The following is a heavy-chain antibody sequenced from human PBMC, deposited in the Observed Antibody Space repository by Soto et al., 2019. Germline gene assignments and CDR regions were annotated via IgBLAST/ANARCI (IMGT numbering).Heavy chain of an antibody. V-gene: IGHV3-23*04. D-gene: IGHD1-26*01. J-gene: IGHJ6*02. CDR2: ISGGGSSS. Sequence: EMQLVESGGRLVQPGGSLRLACEASGFTFSSYAMSWVRQAPGKGLEWVTGISGGGSSSYFADSVKGRFTISRDNSKNTLYLQMDSLRAEDTAVYYCAKDSYGGSYYTGLVVWGQGTTVVVSS. CDR3: AKDSYGGSYYTGLVV. CDR1: GFTFSSYA.